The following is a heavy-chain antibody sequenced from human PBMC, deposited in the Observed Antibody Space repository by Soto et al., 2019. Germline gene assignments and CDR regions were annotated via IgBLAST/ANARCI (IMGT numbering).Heavy chain of an antibody. V-gene: IGHV3-20*04. Sequence: GGSLRLSCAASGFSFDDYGMSWVRQVPGKGLEWVSGIYWNGESTRYAASVKGRFTISRDNGRNSLYLQMNSLRAEDTALYYCVRVLGGDEMHFDYWGQGTRVTVSS. D-gene: IGHD2-15*01. J-gene: IGHJ4*02. CDR3: VRVLGGDEMHFDY. CDR2: IYWNGEST. CDR1: GFSFDDYG.